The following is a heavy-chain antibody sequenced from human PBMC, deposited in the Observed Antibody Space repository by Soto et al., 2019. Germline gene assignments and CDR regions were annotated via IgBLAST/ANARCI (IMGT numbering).Heavy chain of an antibody. CDR2: ISANNGNT. D-gene: IGHD1-26*01. J-gene: IGHJ4*02. CDR1: GYTFTSFG. Sequence: VQLVQSGTEVKKPGASVKVSCQTSGYTFTSFGVTWVRQAPGQGLDWMGWISANNGNTNYEQKFQGRVTMTTDTSTRCDYMKLRSMRVDDTAVYSCARDRVELTLDYWGQGTLVTVSP. CDR3: ARDRVELTLDY. V-gene: IGHV1-18*01.